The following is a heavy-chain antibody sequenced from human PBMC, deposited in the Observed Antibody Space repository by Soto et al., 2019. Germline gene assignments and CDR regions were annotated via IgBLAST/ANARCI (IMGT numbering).Heavy chain of an antibody. D-gene: IGHD3-9*01. Sequence: GGSRRLSCAASGFTFSSYGMHWVRQAPGKGLEWVAVIWYDGSNKYYADSVKGRFTISRDNSKNTLYLQMNSLRAEDTAVYYCAIVDKDILTGGVFYYYYMDVWGKGTTVTVSS. CDR1: GFTFSSYG. V-gene: IGHV3-33*01. CDR3: AIVDKDILTGGVFYYYYMDV. J-gene: IGHJ6*03. CDR2: IWYDGSNK.